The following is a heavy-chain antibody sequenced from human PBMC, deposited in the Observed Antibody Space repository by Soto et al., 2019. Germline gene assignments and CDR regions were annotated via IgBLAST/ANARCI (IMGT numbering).Heavy chain of an antibody. D-gene: IGHD3-22*01. CDR1: GGTFTSYA. CDR2: IIPIFVTA. V-gene: IGHV1-69*01. J-gene: IGHJ4*02. CDR3: ARAGLTYYYYGSGYYPCYYLAS. Sequence: QVQLVQSGAEVKKPGSSVKVSCEASGGTFTSYAISWVRQAPGQGLEWMGGIIPIFVTANYAQKFQGRVTITADESTSSTYMELSSLRSEDTAVYYCARAGLTYYYYGSGYYPCYYLASWGQGTLVTVSS.